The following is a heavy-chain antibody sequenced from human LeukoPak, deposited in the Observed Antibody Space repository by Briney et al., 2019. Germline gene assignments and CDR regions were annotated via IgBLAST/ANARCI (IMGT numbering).Heavy chain of an antibody. CDR3: GRLFDS. Sequence: PSETLSLTCTVSGGAIISDNFYWGWVRQPPGKGLEWVGSINYSGTTYYNPSLWSRVSISVDTSRTQFFLRLNSVSAADTAVYYCGRLFDSWGQGILVTVSS. J-gene: IGHJ4*02. CDR1: GGAIISDNFY. V-gene: IGHV4-39*01. CDR2: INYSGTT.